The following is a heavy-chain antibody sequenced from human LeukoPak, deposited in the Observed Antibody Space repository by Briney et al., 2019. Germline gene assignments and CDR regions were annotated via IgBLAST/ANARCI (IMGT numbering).Heavy chain of an antibody. V-gene: IGHV1-18*01. J-gene: IGHJ5*02. Sequence: ASVKVSCKASGYTFTSYGISWVRQAPGQGLEWMGWISAYNGNTNYAQKLQGRVTMTTDTSTSTAYMELRSPRSDDTAVYYCARAIAAAVWFDPWGQGTLVTVSS. CDR1: GYTFTSYG. D-gene: IGHD6-13*01. CDR3: ARAIAAAVWFDP. CDR2: ISAYNGNT.